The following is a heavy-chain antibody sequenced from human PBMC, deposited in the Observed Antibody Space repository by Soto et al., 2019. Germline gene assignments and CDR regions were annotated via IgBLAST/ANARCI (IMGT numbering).Heavy chain of an antibody. J-gene: IGHJ6*02. V-gene: IGHV3-9*01. CDR1: GFNLDDFT. CDR2: VGWNGGKI. CDR3: AKERAVIVPSSTSDFHYYGMEV. D-gene: IGHD3-22*01. Sequence: VQLVESGGALVQPGRSLRLSCAASGFNLDDFTMHWVRQAPGKGLEWVSGVGWNGGKIVYADSVKGRFTVSRDNTKNSLYLEMLSLRPEDTAIYYCAKERAVIVPSSTSDFHYYGMEVWGQGTTVTVS.